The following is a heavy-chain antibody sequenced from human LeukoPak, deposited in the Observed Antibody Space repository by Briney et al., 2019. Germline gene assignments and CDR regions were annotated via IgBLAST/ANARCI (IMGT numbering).Heavy chain of an antibody. CDR1: GGSISSGGYY. V-gene: IGHV4-31*03. J-gene: IGHJ6*03. D-gene: IGHD6-6*01. Sequence: SQTLSLTCTVSGGSISSGGYYWSWIRQHPGKGLEWIGYIYYSGSTYYNPSLKSRVTISVDTSKNQFSLKLSSVTAADTAVYYCAREIAARPEGYYYYMDVWGKGTTVTVSS. CDR2: IYYSGST. CDR3: AREIAARPEGYYYYMDV.